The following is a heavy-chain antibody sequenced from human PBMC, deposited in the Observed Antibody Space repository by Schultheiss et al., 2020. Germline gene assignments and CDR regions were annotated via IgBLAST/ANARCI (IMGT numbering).Heavy chain of an antibody. V-gene: IGHV4-38-2*02. CDR3: ARAGGYSRRPFDY. CDR2: INHSGST. D-gene: IGHD2-15*01. J-gene: IGHJ4*02. Sequence: SETLSLTCTVSGGSISSGYYWGWIRQPPGKGLEWIGEINHSGSTNYNPSLKSRVTISVDTSKNQFSLKLSSVTAADTAVYYCARAGGYSRRPFDYWGQGTLVTVSS. CDR1: GGSISSGYY.